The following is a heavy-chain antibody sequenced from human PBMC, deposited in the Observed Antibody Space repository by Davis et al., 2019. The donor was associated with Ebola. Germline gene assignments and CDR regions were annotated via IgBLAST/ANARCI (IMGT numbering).Heavy chain of an antibody. J-gene: IGHJ4*02. Sequence: MPSETLSLTCTVSGGSISSGGYYWSWIRQHPGKGLEWIGYIYYSGSTYYNPSLKSRVTISVDTSKNQFSLKLSSVTAADTAVYYCARGKKGSGSGYDYWGQGTLVTVSS. CDR1: GGSISSGGYY. CDR3: ARGKKGSGSGYDY. CDR2: IYYSGST. D-gene: IGHD1-26*01. V-gene: IGHV4-31*03.